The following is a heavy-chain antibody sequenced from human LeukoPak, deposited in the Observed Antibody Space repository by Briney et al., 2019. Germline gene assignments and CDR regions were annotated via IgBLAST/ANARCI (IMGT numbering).Heavy chain of an antibody. Sequence: ASVKVSFKASVYTFTSYFMHWVRQAPGQGLDWMGIINHSGGSTSYAQKFQGRVTMTRDTSTSTVYMELSSLRSEDTAVYYCARDSADYGDYDYWGQGTLVTVSS. CDR3: ARDSADYGDYDY. CDR2: INHSGGST. CDR1: VYTFTSYF. V-gene: IGHV1-46*01. J-gene: IGHJ4*02. D-gene: IGHD4-17*01.